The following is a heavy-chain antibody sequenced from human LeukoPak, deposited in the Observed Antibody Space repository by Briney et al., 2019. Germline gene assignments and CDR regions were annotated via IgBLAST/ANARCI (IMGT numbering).Heavy chain of an antibody. D-gene: IGHD1-26*01. CDR3: ARGRRTYSGSYYWLGNWFDP. J-gene: IGHJ5*02. V-gene: IGHV4-39*07. CDR1: GGSISSSSYY. Sequence: PSETLSLTCTVSGGSISSSSYYWGWIRQPPGKGLEWIGNIYYSGSTYYNPSLKSRVTISVDTSKNQFSLKLSSVTAADTAVYYCARGRRTYSGSYYWLGNWFDPWGQGTLVTVSS. CDR2: IYYSGST.